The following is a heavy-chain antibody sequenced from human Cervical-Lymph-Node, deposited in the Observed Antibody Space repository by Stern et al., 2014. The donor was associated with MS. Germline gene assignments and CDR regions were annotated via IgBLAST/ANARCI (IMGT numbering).Heavy chain of an antibody. Sequence: QITLKESGPTVVNPTQTLTLTCSFSGFSINTLGVGVGWVRQPQGKALEWLALLYLDANKRANSKLKSRLTITKAPFENQVVLYLTNMYPVDTATYFWTHSLIRLGDLSSPPFDSWGQGTLVTVSS. V-gene: IGHV2-5*02. CDR3: THSLIRLGDLSSPPFDS. CDR1: GFSINTLGVG. CDR2: LYLDANK. J-gene: IGHJ4*02. D-gene: IGHD3-16*01.